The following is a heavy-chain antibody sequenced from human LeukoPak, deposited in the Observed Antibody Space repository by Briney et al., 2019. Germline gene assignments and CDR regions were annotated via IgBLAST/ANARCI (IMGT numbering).Heavy chain of an antibody. CDR3: ASIDPSSTSCYSQAPTCYYYYYMDV. Sequence: GASVKVSCKASGYTFTMYYIHWVRQAPGQGLEWMGMINPSDGATTYAQRFQGRVTMTRDMSTTTVYMDLRSLRSEDTAVYYCASIDPSSTSCYSQAPTCYYYYYMDVWGKGTTVTVSS. V-gene: IGHV1-46*01. J-gene: IGHJ6*03. CDR1: GYTFTMYY. CDR2: INPSDGAT. D-gene: IGHD2-2*01.